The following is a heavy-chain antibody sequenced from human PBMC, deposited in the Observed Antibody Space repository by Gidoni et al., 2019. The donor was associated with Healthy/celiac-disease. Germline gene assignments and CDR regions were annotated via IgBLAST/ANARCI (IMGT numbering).Heavy chain of an antibody. J-gene: IGHJ5*02. CDR2: INPNSGGT. D-gene: IGHD3-10*01. CDR1: GYTFTGYY. CDR3: ARDSSGIGDWFDP. V-gene: IGHV1-2*02. Sequence: QVQLVPSGAAVKKHGDSVKVSCQASGYTFTGYYMHWVRQAPGQGLEWMGWINPNSGGTNYAQKFQGRVTMTRDTSISTAYMELSRLRSDDTAVYYCARDSSGIGDWFDPWGQGTLVTVSS.